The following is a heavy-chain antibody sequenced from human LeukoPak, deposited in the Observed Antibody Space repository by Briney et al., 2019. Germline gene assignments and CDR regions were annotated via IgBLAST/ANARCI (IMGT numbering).Heavy chain of an antibody. D-gene: IGHD3-22*01. V-gene: IGHV5-51*01. CDR1: GYSFTSYW. CDR2: IYPGDSDT. J-gene: IGHJ4*02. Sequence: GESLKISCQGSGYSFTSYWIGWVRQMPGKGLEWMGIIYPGDSDTRCSPSFQGQVTISADKSITTAYLQWSSLKASDTAIYYCARQLGVNTFDYWGQGTLVTVSS. CDR3: ARQLGVNTFDY.